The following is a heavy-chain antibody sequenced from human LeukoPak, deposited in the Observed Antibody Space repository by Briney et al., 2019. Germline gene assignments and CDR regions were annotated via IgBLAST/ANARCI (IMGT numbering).Heavy chain of an antibody. V-gene: IGHV3-30-3*01. CDR3: ARDDGYYGSGSHQYFQN. D-gene: IGHD3-10*01. Sequence: PGRSLRLSCAASGFTFSSYAMHWVRQAPGKGLEWVAVISYDGSNKYYADSVKGRFTISRDNSKNTLYLQMNSLRAEDTAVYYCARDDGYYGSGSHQYFQNWGPGTLVAASS. CDR1: GFTFSSYA. J-gene: IGHJ1*01. CDR2: ISYDGSNK.